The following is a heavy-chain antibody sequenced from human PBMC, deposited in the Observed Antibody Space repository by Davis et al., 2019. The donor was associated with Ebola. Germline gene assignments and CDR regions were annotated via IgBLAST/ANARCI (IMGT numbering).Heavy chain of an antibody. D-gene: IGHD3-22*01. Sequence: MPSETLSLTCTVSGGAISRYFWSWIRQPPGKGLEWIGEINHSGSTNYNPSLKSRVTISVDTSKNQFSLKLSSVTAADTAVYYCARGGTSYHYDSSGYRLDSWGQGILVTVSS. J-gene: IGHJ4*02. CDR1: GGAISRYF. V-gene: IGHV4-34*01. CDR3: ARGGTSYHYDSSGYRLDS. CDR2: INHSGST.